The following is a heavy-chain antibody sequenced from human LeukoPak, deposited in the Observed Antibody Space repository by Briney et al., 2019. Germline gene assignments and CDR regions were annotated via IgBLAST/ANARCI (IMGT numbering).Heavy chain of an antibody. CDR3: ATYTHWVAGDV. Sequence: GGSLRLSCAASGFTFSDSWMSWVRQAPGKGLEWVANLNSDGSAKDYVDSVKGRFTISRDNAGNSLFLQMSSLRAEDTAVYYCATYTHWVAGDVWGQGTTVTVSS. CDR2: LNSDGSAK. D-gene: IGHD3-16*01. CDR1: GFTFSDSW. V-gene: IGHV3-7*01. J-gene: IGHJ6*02.